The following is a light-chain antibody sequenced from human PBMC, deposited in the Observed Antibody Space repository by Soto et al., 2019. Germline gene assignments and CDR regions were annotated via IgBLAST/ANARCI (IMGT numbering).Light chain of an antibody. Sequence: QSVLTQPASVSGSLGQSITISCTGTSSDIGGYKYVSWYQQHPGKAPKLIIFEVSNRPSGVSDRFSGSNSGNTASLTISGLQAEDDADYYCTSYSRYSGLVFGGGTKVTVL. CDR3: TSYSRYSGLV. CDR1: SSDIGGYKY. CDR2: EVS. V-gene: IGLV2-14*01. J-gene: IGLJ3*02.